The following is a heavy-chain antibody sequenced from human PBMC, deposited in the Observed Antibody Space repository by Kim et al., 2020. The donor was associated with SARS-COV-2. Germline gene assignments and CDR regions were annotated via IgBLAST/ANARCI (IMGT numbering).Heavy chain of an antibody. J-gene: IGHJ6*02. CDR3: ARSSEDIEPYYYYGMDV. Sequence: SETLSLTCTVSGGSISSYYWSWIRQPAGKGLEWIGRIYTSGSTNYNPSLKSRVTMSVDTSKNQFSLKLSSVTAADTAVYYCARSSEDIEPYYYYGMDVWGQGTTVTVSS. D-gene: IGHD5-12*01. CDR1: GGSISSYY. V-gene: IGHV4-4*07. CDR2: IYTSGST.